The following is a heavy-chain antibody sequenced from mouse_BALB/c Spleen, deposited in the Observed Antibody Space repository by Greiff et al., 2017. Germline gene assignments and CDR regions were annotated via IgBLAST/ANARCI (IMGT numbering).Heavy chain of an antibody. Sequence: VQLQQSGAELVKPGASVKLSCKASGYTFTSYYMYWVKQRPGQGLEWIGGINPSNGGTNFNEKFKSKATLTVDKSSSTAYMQLSSLTSEDSAVYYCNRRGYYGSSSFAYWGQGTLVTVSA. J-gene: IGHJ3*01. D-gene: IGHD1-1*01. CDR3: NRRGYYGSSSFAY. CDR1: GYTFTSYY. CDR2: INPSNGGT. V-gene: IGHV1S81*02.